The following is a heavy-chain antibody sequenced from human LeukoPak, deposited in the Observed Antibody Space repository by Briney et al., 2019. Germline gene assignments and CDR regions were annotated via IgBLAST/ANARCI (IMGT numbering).Heavy chain of an antibody. J-gene: IGHJ6*02. CDR2: INHSGST. CDR1: GGSFSGYY. V-gene: IGHV4-34*01. Sequence: PSETLSLTCAVYGGSFSGYYWSWIRQPPGKGLEWIGEINHSGSTNYNPSLKSRVTISVDTSKNQFSLKLSSVTAADTAVYYCARLPLPDIAVAIDGMDVWGQGTTVTVSS. CDR3: ARLPLPDIAVAIDGMDV. D-gene: IGHD6-19*01.